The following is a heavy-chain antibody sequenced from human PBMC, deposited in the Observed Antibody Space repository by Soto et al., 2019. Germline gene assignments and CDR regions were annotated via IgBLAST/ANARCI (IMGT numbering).Heavy chain of an antibody. J-gene: IGHJ6*02. D-gene: IGHD6-6*01. Sequence: QVQLVQSGAEVKKPGSSVKVSCKASGGTFSSYAISWVRQAPGQGLEWMGGIIPIFGTANYAQKFQGRVTITADESTSTAYMELSSLRSGDTAVYYCARDLIAARPEAYYYYGMDVWGQGTTVTVSS. CDR1: GGTFSSYA. CDR3: ARDLIAARPEAYYYYGMDV. V-gene: IGHV1-69*01. CDR2: IIPIFGTA.